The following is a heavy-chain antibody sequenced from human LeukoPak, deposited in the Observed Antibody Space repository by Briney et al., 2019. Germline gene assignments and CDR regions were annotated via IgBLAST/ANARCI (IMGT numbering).Heavy chain of an antibody. V-gene: IGHV4-59*01. CDR2: IYDSGST. CDR1: GGSISRYS. D-gene: IGHD6-13*01. Sequence: PSETLSLTCTVSGGSISRYSWSWIRQPPGKGLEWIGYIYDSGSTNYNPSLKSRVTISVDTSKNQFSLKLSSVTAADTAVYYCARYSSSYGLDYWGQGTLVTVSS. J-gene: IGHJ4*02. CDR3: ARYSSSYGLDY.